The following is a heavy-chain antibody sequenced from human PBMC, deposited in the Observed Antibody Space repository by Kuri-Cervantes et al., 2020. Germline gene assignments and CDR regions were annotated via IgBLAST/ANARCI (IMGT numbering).Heavy chain of an antibody. CDR1: GGTFSSYA. J-gene: IGHJ6*02. CDR3: ARAHGVMDNYYYGMDV. V-gene: IGHV1-69*13. Sequence: SVKVSCKASGGTFSSYAISWVRQAPGQGLEWMGGIIPIFGTANYAQKFQGRVTITADESTSTAYRELSSLRSEDTAVYYCARAHGVMDNYYYGMDVWGQGTTVTVSS. D-gene: IGHD3-16*01. CDR2: IIPIFGTA.